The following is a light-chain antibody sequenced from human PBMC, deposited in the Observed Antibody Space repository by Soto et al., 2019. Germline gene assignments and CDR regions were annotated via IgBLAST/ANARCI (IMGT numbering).Light chain of an antibody. V-gene: IGKV1-33*01. CDR3: QQYDNLPLT. Sequence: DIQMTQSPSSLSASVGDRVTITCQASQDISNYLNWYQQKPGKAPKLLIYDESNLETGVPSRFSVSGSRTDFTFTISSLQPEDIATYYYQQYDNLPLTFGGGTKVEIK. CDR1: QDISNY. J-gene: IGKJ4*01. CDR2: DES.